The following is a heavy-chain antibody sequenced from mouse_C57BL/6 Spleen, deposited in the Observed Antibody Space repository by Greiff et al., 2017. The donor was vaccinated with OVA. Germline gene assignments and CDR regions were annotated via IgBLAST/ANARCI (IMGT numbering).Heavy chain of an antibody. J-gene: IGHJ2*01. CDR3: ARYRVLAYVGY. Sequence: VQLQQSGPELVKPGASVKISCKASGYAFSSSWMNWVKQRPGKGLEWIGRIYPGDGDTNYNGKFKGKATLTADKSSSTAYMQLSSLTSEDSAVYFCARYRVLAYVGYWGQGTTLTVSS. CDR2: IYPGDGDT. CDR1: GYAFSSSW. D-gene: IGHD2-14*01. V-gene: IGHV1-82*01.